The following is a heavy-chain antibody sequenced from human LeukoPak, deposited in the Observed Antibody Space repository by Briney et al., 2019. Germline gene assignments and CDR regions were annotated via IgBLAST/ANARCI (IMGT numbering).Heavy chain of an antibody. J-gene: IGHJ4*02. V-gene: IGHV1-46*01. CDR2: ISHSDGST. CDR1: GYTVTNYY. CDR3: AGEYSSSGRFDY. D-gene: IGHD6-6*01. Sequence: ASVKVSCKTSGYTVTNYYIHWVRQAPGRGLEWMGVISHSDGSTSYAQNFQGRVTMTRDTSTSTVYMQLSSLRSEDTALYYCAGEYSSSGRFDYWGQGTLVTVSS.